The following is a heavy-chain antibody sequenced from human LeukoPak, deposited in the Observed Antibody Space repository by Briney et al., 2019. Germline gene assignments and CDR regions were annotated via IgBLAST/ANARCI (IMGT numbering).Heavy chain of an antibody. Sequence: HGGSLRLTCAASGFTFNNFGMSWVRQAPGKGPEWLSGTSADGNSPYYADSMKGRFAISRDNSKNMVYLQMNSLRVEDTAVYYCARDSTRWLQFWGQGILVTVSS. D-gene: IGHD5-24*01. V-gene: IGHV3-23*01. CDR1: GFTFNNFG. J-gene: IGHJ4*02. CDR2: TSADGNSP. CDR3: ARDSTRWLQF.